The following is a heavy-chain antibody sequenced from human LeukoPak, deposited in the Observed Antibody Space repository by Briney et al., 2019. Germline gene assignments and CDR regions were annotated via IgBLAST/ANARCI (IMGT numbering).Heavy chain of an antibody. CDR1: GFTFSSYG. V-gene: IGHV3-23*01. CDR3: GSQLWNSDY. J-gene: IGHJ4*02. Sequence: RTGGSLRLSCAASGFTFSSYGMSWVRQAPGTGLEWVSSISANGRNTHYADSVKGRFTISRDNSKNTLYFQMNSLRAEDTAVYYCGSQLWNSDYWGQGTLVTVSS. D-gene: IGHD5-18*01. CDR2: ISANGRNT.